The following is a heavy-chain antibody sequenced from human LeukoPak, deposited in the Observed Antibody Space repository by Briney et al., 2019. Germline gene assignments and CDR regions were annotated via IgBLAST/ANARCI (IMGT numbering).Heavy chain of an antibody. V-gene: IGHV4-39*01. Sequence: PSETLSLTCTVSGGSISTYYWGWIRQAPGKGLEWIGSIYYSGTTYYNPSLKSRVTISVDTSKKQFSLKLRSVTAADTAVYYCARHEWGITNAFDIWGQGTMVTVSS. D-gene: IGHD1-14*01. J-gene: IGHJ3*02. CDR3: ARHEWGITNAFDI. CDR2: IYYSGTT. CDR1: GGSISTYY.